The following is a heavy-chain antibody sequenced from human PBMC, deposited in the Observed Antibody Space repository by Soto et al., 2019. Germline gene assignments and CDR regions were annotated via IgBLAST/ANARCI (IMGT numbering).Heavy chain of an antibody. CDR2: ISSNGGST. V-gene: IGHV3-64D*06. Sequence: PGGSLKLSCSASGFTFSSYAMHWVRQAPGKGLEYVSAISSNGGSTYYADSVKGRFTITRDNSKNTLYLQMSSLRAEVSSVYYCVKPGSYSYYFDYWGQGALVTVSS. CDR1: GFTFSSYA. D-gene: IGHD1-26*01. J-gene: IGHJ4*02. CDR3: VKPGSYSYYFDY.